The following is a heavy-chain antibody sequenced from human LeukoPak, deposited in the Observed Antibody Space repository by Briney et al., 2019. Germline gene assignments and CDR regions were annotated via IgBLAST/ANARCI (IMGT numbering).Heavy chain of an antibody. V-gene: IGHV1-18*01. CDR2: ISAYNGNT. D-gene: IGHD1-26*01. CDR3: ARGVGATNAFDI. Sequence: ASVKVSCKASVYTFTLYGISWVRPAPGQGVAWMGWISAYNGNTNYAQKLQGRMSMTTDTSTSTAYMELRSLRSDDTAVYYCARGVGATNAFDIWGRGTLVTVSS. CDR1: VYTFTLYG. J-gene: IGHJ3*02.